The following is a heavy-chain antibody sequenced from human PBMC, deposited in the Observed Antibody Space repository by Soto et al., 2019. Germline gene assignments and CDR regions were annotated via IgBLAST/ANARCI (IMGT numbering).Heavy chain of an antibody. CDR2: ISYDGSNK. CDR1: GFTFSSYG. Sequence: PGGSLRLSCAASGFTFSSYGMHWVRQAPGKWLEWVAVISYDGSNKYYADSVKGRFTISRDNSKNTLYLQMNSLRAEDTAVYYCAKVAYYYDSSASLYYFDYWGQGXLVTVYS. V-gene: IGHV3-30*18. D-gene: IGHD3-22*01. J-gene: IGHJ4*02. CDR3: AKVAYYYDSSASLYYFDY.